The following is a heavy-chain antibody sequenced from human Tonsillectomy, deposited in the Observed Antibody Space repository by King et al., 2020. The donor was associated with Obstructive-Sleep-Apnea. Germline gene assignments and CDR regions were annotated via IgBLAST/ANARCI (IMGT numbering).Heavy chain of an antibody. V-gene: IGHV4-4*02. D-gene: IGHD3-3*01. Sequence: VQLQESGPGLVKPSGTLSLTCAVSGGSISSSNWWCCVLHPPGKGLEWIGEIYHSVSTNYNPALKSRFTILVDKSKNQFSLKLSSVTAADTAVYYCARVGSGTFDYWGQGTLVTVSS. CDR1: GGSISSSNW. J-gene: IGHJ4*02. CDR2: IYHSVST. CDR3: ARVGSGTFDY.